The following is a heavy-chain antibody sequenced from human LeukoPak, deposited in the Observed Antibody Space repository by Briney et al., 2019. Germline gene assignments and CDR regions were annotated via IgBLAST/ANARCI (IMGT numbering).Heavy chain of an antibody. CDR1: GFTFSSYG. J-gene: IGHJ4*02. D-gene: IGHD3-3*01. Sequence: PGGSLRLSCAASGFTFSSYGMPWVRQAPGKGLEWVAVISYDGSNKYYADSVKGRFTISRDNSKNTLYLQMNSLRAEDTAVYYCAKDSTNYDFWSGYTNYYYFDYWGQGTLVTVSS. V-gene: IGHV3-30*18. CDR3: AKDSTNYDFWSGYTNYYYFDY. CDR2: ISYDGSNK.